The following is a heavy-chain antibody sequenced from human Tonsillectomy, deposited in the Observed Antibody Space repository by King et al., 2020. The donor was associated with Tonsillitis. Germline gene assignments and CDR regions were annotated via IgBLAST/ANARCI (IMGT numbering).Heavy chain of an antibody. CDR1: GGSISIYY. D-gene: IGHD6-13*01. V-gene: IGHV4-59*08. J-gene: IGHJ1*01. Sequence: VQLQESGPGLVKPSETLSLTCTVSGGSISIYYWSWIRQPPGKGLEWIGYIYYSGSTNYNPSLKSRVTISVDTSKNQFSLKLSSVTAADTAVYYCARLECGKNSGYSSGWYTFWGQGTLVTVSS. CDR3: ARLECGKNSGYSSGWYTF. CDR2: IYYSGST.